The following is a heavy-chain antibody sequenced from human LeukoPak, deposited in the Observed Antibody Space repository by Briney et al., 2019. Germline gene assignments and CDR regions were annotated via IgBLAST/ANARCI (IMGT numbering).Heavy chain of an antibody. CDR2: IYYRKNT. CDR3: AREGGPYRPLDY. CDR1: GGSISSSSAY. V-gene: IGHV4-39*02. Sequence: PSETLSLTCTVSGGSISSSSAYWGWIRQPPGKGLEWIGSIYYRKNTYYNPSLKSRVTISADTSKNQFSLTLGSVSATDTAVYYCAREGGPYRPLDYSGQGTLVTVAS. J-gene: IGHJ4*02.